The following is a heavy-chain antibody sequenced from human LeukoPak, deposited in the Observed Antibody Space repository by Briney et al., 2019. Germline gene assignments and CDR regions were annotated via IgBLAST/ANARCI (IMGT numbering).Heavy chain of an antibody. CDR3: ARAEGYGSGSPPPGY. CDR2: INYSGST. D-gene: IGHD3-10*01. Sequence: PSETLSLTCTVSGVSISSYYWTWIRQPPGKGLEWIASINYSGSTNYNASLKSRVTISVDTSKNQFSLKLSSVTAADTAVYYCARAEGYGSGSPPPGYWGQGTLVTVSS. V-gene: IGHV4-59*08. J-gene: IGHJ4*02. CDR1: GVSISSYY.